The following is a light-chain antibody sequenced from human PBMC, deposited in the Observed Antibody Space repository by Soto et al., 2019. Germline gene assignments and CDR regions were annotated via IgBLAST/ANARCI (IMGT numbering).Light chain of an antibody. J-gene: IGKJ1*01. V-gene: IGKV3-15*01. CDR3: QQYGGWPRT. CDR1: QNVMYN. Sequence: EIVLTQSPATLYVSPGGRATLSCRASQNVMYNLAWYQQKPGQAPRLLVYGATTRATDAPPRFRGSGSGTEISLTISSLQSEDFATYYCQQYGGWPRTFGQGSRVEIK. CDR2: GAT.